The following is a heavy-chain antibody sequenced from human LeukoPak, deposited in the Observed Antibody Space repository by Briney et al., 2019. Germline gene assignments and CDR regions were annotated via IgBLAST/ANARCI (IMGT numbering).Heavy chain of an antibody. D-gene: IGHD3-16*02. CDR1: GFTFSSYA. CDR2: ISGSGGST. V-gene: IGHV3-23*01. CDR3: ANSPIMNTFGGVIVPTGAFDI. J-gene: IGHJ3*02. Sequence: GGSLRLSCAASGFTFSSYAMSWVRQAPGKGLEWVSAISGSGGSTYYADSVKGRFTISRDNSKNTLYLQMNSLRAEDTAVYYCANSPIMNTFGGVIVPTGAFDIWGQGTMVTVSS.